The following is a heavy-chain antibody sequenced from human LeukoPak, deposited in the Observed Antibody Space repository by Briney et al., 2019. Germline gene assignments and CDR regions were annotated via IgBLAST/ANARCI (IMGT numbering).Heavy chain of an antibody. CDR3: ARGGYSSGWTRFDY. D-gene: IGHD6-19*01. V-gene: IGHV4-4*07. CDR1: GGSISSDY. J-gene: IGHJ4*02. CDR2: IYTSGST. Sequence: ASETLSLTCTVSGGSISSDYWSWVRQPAGKGREWIGRIYTSGSTNYNTSLKSRVTMSVDTSKNQFSLKLSSVTAADTAVYYCARGGYSSGWTRFDYWGQGTLVTVPS.